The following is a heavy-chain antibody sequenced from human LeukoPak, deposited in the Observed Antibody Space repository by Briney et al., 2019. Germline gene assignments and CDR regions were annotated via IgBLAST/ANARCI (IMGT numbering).Heavy chain of an antibody. V-gene: IGHV4-39*01. Sequence: SETLSLTCTVSGGSISSSSYYWGWIRQSPGKGLEYIGSVYSSGSTYYNPSLKSRVTLSVDTSKNQFSLKLNSVTAADTAVYYCATARPIQLWFWWGQGTLVTVSS. J-gene: IGHJ4*02. D-gene: IGHD5-18*01. CDR3: ATARPIQLWFW. CDR2: VYSSGST. CDR1: GGSISSSSYY.